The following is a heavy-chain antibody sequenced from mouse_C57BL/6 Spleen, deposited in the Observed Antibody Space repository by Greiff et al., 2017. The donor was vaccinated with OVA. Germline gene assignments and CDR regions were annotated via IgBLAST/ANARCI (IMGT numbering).Heavy chain of an antibody. Sequence: QVQLQQPGAELVRPGSSVKLSCKASGYTFTSYWMHWVKQRPIQGLEWIGNIDPSDSDTHYNQKFKDKATLTVDKSSSTAYMQLSSLTSEDSAVYYCARGDYYEYGDWGKGTTLTVSS. CDR2: IDPSDSDT. CDR3: ARGDYYEYGD. D-gene: IGHD2-4*01. V-gene: IGHV1-52*01. J-gene: IGHJ2*01. CDR1: GYTFTSYW.